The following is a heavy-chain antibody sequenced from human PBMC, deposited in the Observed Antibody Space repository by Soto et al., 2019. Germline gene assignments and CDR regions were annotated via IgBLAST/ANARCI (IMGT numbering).Heavy chain of an antibody. D-gene: IGHD6-6*01. Sequence: QVPLVQSGAEVKKPGASVKVSCKASGYTFTSYGINWVRQAPGQGLEWLGWVSAYNGERRYAQRVQARVIMTTDTSTTTAYMELRSLRSDDTAVYYCSRGTSIPASGDYWGQGTLVTVSS. CDR2: VSAYNGER. J-gene: IGHJ4*01. V-gene: IGHV1-18*01. CDR3: SRGTSIPASGDY. CDR1: GYTFTSYG.